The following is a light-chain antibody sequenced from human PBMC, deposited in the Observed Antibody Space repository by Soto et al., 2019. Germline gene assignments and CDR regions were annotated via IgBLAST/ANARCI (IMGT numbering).Light chain of an antibody. CDR3: QQYDSYSG. J-gene: IGKJ3*01. Sequence: DIQMTQYPSTLSASVGDRVTITCRASQSISSYLAWYQQKPGKAPKLLIYDASRLETGVPSRLSGSGSGTEFTLTISSMKPDDFATYYCQQYDSYSGFGPGTKVDIK. CDR1: QSISSY. V-gene: IGKV1-5*01. CDR2: DAS.